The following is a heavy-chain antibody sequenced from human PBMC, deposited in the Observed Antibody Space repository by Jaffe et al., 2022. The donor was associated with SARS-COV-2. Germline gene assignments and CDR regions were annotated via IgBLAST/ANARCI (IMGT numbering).Heavy chain of an antibody. CDR3: ARDGSRDGYDYPEYFQH. Sequence: QVQLQESGPGLVKPSETLSLSCTVSGSSISSYYWSWIRQPPGKGLEWIGYIYYSGSTNYNPSLKSRVTISADTSKNQFSLKLNSVTAADTAVYYCARDGSRDGYDYPEYFQHWGQGTLVTVSS. CDR1: GSSISSYY. J-gene: IGHJ1*01. V-gene: IGHV4-59*01. CDR2: IYYSGST. D-gene: IGHD5-12*01.